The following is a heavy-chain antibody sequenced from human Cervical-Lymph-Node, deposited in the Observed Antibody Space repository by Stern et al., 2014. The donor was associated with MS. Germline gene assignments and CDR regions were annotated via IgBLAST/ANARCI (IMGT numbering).Heavy chain of an antibody. CDR1: GFTFNSQS. V-gene: IGHV3-48*01. Sequence: EVQLLESGGGLVQPGGSLRLSCAAPGFTFNSQSMNWVRQAPGRGLEWVSYISSTSGVIHYADFVKGRFTISRDNAKNSVYLQMNSLRAEDTAMYYCASGLRKYDFWSGYDYLYGMDVWGQGTTVTVSS. J-gene: IGHJ6*02. D-gene: IGHD3-3*01. CDR2: ISSTSGVI. CDR3: ASGLRKYDFWSGYDYLYGMDV.